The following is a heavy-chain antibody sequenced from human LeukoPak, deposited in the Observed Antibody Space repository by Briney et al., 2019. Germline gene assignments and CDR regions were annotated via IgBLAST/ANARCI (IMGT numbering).Heavy chain of an antibody. J-gene: IGHJ6*03. CDR1: GGSFSGYY. Sequence: SETLSLTCAVYGGSFSGYYWSWIRQPPGKGPEWIGEINHSGSTNYNPSLKSRVTISVDTSKNQFSLKLSSVTAADTAVYYCAKGSGYEAQYYFYYMDVWGKGTTVTISS. CDR2: INHSGST. D-gene: IGHD5-12*01. CDR3: AKGSGYEAQYYFYYMDV. V-gene: IGHV4-34*01.